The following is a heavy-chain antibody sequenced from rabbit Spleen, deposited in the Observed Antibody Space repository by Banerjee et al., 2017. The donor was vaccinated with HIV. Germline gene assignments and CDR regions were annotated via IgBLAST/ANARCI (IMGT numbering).Heavy chain of an antibody. J-gene: IGHJ4*01. V-gene: IGHV1S45*01. CDR3: ARETSGGWGVVLYYFRL. Sequence: QEQVLESGGGLVKPEGSLKLSCTASGFSFSNKVVMCWVSQAPGKGLEWITCINAVTGKPVYANGARGRFTISKTSSTTVTLQMTSLTAADTATYFCARETSGGWGVVLYYFRLWGPGTLVTVS. CDR2: INAVTGKP. CDR1: GFSFSNKVV. D-gene: IGHD4-1*01.